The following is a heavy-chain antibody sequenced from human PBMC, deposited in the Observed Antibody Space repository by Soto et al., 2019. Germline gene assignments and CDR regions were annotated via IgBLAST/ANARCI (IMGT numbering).Heavy chain of an antibody. V-gene: IGHV3-74*01. CDR2: IKSDGSIT. D-gene: IGHD1-26*01. CDR1: GFTFSNYW. Sequence: EVQLVESGGGLVQPGGSLRLSCAVSGFTFSNYWMHWVRQAPEKGLVWVSRIKSDGSITTYADSVKGRFTISRDNAKNTLYLQMNNVRAEATAVYYCVRASGNYFFDYWGQGTLVTVSS. CDR3: VRASGNYFFDY. J-gene: IGHJ4*02.